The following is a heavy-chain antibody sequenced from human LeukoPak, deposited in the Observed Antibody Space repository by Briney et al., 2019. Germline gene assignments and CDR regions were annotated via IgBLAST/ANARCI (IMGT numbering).Heavy chain of an antibody. CDR3: TRDNWGGTLDI. CDR2: ILYDGSDK. D-gene: IGHD7-27*01. CDR1: GFTFSLYT. V-gene: IGHV3-30*04. J-gene: IGHJ3*02. Sequence: PGRSLRLSCAVSGFTFSLYTMHWVRQPPGKGLEWVAIILYDGSDKYYTDSVKGRFTISRDNSKNTLYLQMNSLRAEDTAVYYCTRDNWGGTLDIWGQGTTVTVSS.